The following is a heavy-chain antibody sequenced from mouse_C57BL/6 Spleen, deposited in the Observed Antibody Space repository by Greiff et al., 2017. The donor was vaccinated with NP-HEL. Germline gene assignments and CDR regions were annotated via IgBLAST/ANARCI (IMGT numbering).Heavy chain of an antibody. D-gene: IGHD5-1*01. CDR1: GYTFTDHT. CDR2: IYPRDGST. J-gene: IGHJ3*01. Sequence: VQLQKSDAELVKPGASVKISCKVSGYTFTDHTIHWMKQRPEQGLEWIGYIYPRDGSTKYNEKFKGKATLTADKSSSTAYMQRNSLTSEESAVYFCASKGSTGAWFAYWGQGTLVTVSA. CDR3: ASKGSTGAWFAY. V-gene: IGHV1-78*01.